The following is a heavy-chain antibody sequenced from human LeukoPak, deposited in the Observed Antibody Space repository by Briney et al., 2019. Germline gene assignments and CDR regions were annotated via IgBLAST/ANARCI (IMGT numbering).Heavy chain of an antibody. CDR3: ARGNRVPAATNEIDY. D-gene: IGHD2-2*01. CDR1: GFTFSSYS. V-gene: IGHV3-21*01. Sequence: GGSLRLSCAASGFTFSSYSMNWVRQAPGKGLEWVSSISSSSSYIYYADSEKGRFTISRDNAKNSLYLQMNSLRAEDTAVYYCARGNRVPAATNEIDYWGQGTLVTVSS. J-gene: IGHJ4*02. CDR2: ISSSSSYI.